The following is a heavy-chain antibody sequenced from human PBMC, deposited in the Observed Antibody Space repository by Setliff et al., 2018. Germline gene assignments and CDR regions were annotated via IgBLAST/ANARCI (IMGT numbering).Heavy chain of an antibody. Sequence: SETLSLTCNVSGVSTSSSYWSWIRQPPGKGLEWIGNVLYSGYTHYNPSLKSRVTMSVDVSRDQFSLELSSVTAADTAVYFCARGSGRGYSYGLFDYWGQGSLVTVSS. D-gene: IGHD5-18*01. CDR3: ARGSGRGYSYGLFDY. V-gene: IGHV4-59*01. CDR1: GVSTSSSY. J-gene: IGHJ4*02. CDR2: VLYSGYT.